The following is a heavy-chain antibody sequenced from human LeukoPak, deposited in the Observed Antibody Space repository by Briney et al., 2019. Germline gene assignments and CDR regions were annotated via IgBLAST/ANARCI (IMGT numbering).Heavy chain of an antibody. V-gene: IGHV3-23*01. CDR1: GFTFSSYA. D-gene: IGHD2-15*01. Sequence: PGGSLRLSCAASGFTFSSYAMSWVRQAPGKGLEWVSAIIGSGGYSYYADSVKGRFTISRDNSKNTLSLQMDSLRAEDTAVYYCVKLRGICLDFDSWGRGTLVSVSS. CDR2: IIGSGGYS. J-gene: IGHJ4*02. CDR3: VKLRGICLDFDS.